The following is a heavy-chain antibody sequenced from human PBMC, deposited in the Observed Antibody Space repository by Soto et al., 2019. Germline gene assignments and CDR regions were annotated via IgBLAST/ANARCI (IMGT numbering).Heavy chain of an antibody. CDR2: INSDGSST. CDR3: VRTSLVVAAATREDY. Sequence: EVQLVESGGGLVQPGGSLRLSCAASGFTFSSYWMHWVRQAPGKGLVWVSRINSDGSSTSYADSVKGRFTTSRDKAKNTLYLQMNSLRAEDTAVYYCVRTSLVVAAATREDYWGQGTLVTVSS. D-gene: IGHD2-15*01. J-gene: IGHJ4*02. CDR1: GFTFSSYW. V-gene: IGHV3-74*01.